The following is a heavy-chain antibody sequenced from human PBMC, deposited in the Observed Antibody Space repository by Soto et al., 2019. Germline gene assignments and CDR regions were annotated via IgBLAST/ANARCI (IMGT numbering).Heavy chain of an antibody. V-gene: IGHV1-18*01. J-gene: IGHJ4*02. Sequence: QVQLVQSGTEVKKPGASVKVSCKASGYTFTNFGISWVRQAPGQGLEWMGWSSAYNGNTNYAQKFQGRVNMTTDTTTSTAYMELRSLRSDDTAAYYCAREGTPIDYWGQGTLVTVSS. CDR2: SSAYNGNT. CDR1: GYTFTNFG. CDR3: AREGTPIDY. D-gene: IGHD1-7*01.